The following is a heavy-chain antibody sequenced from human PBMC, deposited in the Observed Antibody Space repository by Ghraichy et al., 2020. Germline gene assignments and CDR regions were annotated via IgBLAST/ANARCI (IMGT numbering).Heavy chain of an antibody. J-gene: IGHJ4*02. V-gene: IGHV3-7*03. CDR1: GFTFSSYW. CDR2: IKQDGSEK. D-gene: IGHD2-21*02. Sequence: GDSLNISCAASGFTFSSYWMSWVRQAPGKGLEWVANIKQDGSEKYYVDSVKGRFTISRDNAKNSLYLQMNSLRAEDTAVYYCARDNQAYCGGDCYSYYFDYWGQGTLVTVSS. CDR3: ARDNQAYCGGDCYSYYFDY.